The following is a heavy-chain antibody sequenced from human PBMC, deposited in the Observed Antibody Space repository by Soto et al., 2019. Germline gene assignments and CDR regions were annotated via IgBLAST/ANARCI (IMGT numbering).Heavy chain of an antibody. V-gene: IGHV1-46*01. Sequence: ASVKVTCRASRYKFTTCFIPWVRQAPVQGLEWMGIIHPSGDTGYAQKFRVRVTMTIDTSTTTAYMELRNLTSEDTAVYFSVRGYCTTSPCSGDFQFWGQGTLVTVSS. CDR1: RYKFTTCF. J-gene: IGHJ1*01. CDR3: VRGYCTTSPCSGDFQF. D-gene: IGHD2-15*01. CDR2: IHPSGDT.